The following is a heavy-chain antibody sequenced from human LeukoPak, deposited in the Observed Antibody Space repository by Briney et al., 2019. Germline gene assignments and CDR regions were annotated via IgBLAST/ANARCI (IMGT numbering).Heavy chain of an antibody. D-gene: IGHD3-10*01. CDR2: INHSGST. J-gene: IGHJ6*03. CDR3: ARRGGTMVRGVTLWYYYYYMDV. Sequence: SETLSLTCTVSGGYISSSNYFWGWIRQPPGKGLEWIGEINHSGSTNYNPSLKSRVTISVDTSKNQFSLKLSSVTAADTAVYYCARRGGTMVRGVTLWYYYYYMDVWGKGTTVTISS. CDR1: GGYISSSNYF. V-gene: IGHV4-39*07.